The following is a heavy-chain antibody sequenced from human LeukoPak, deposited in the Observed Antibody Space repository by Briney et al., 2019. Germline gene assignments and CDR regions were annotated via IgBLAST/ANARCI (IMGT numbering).Heavy chain of an antibody. V-gene: IGHV4-59*01. CDR3: SRGGFGVPFDY. CDR2: IYYSGST. J-gene: IGHJ4*02. Sequence: SETLSLTCTVSGGSLSSYYWSWIRQPPGKGLEWIGYIYYSGSTNYNPSLKSRVTISVDTSKNQFSLKLSSVTAADTAMYYCSRGGFGVPFDYWGQGTLVTVSS. D-gene: IGHD3-3*01. CDR1: GGSLSSYY.